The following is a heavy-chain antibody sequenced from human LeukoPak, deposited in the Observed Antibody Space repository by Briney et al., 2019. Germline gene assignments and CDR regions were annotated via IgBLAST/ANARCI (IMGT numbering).Heavy chain of an antibody. V-gene: IGHV3-66*01. Sequence: PGGSLRLSCAASGFTVSSNYMSWVRQAPGKGLEWVSVIYSGGSTYYADSVKGRFTISRDNSKNTLYLQMNSLRAEDTAVYYCARVSIAAAGTRYYYYGMDVWGQGTTVTVS. CDR3: ARVSIAAAGTRYYYYGMDV. CDR2: IYSGGST. J-gene: IGHJ6*02. CDR1: GFTVSSNY. D-gene: IGHD6-13*01.